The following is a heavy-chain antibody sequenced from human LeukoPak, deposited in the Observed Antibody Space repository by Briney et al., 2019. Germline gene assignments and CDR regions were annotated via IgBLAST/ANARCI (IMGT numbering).Heavy chain of an antibody. Sequence: SETLSLTCAVYGGSFSGYYWSWIRQPPGKGLEWIGEINHSGSTNYNPSLKSRVTISVDTSKNQFSLKLSSVTAADTAVYYCARGGGNYSNYDWFDPWGQGTLVTVSS. D-gene: IGHD4-4*01. J-gene: IGHJ5*02. CDR1: GGSFSGYY. V-gene: IGHV4-34*01. CDR2: INHSGST. CDR3: ARGGGNYSNYDWFDP.